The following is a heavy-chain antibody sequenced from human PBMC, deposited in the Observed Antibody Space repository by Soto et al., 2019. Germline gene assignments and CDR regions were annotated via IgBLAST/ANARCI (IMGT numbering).Heavy chain of an antibody. V-gene: IGHV3-23*01. D-gene: IGHD2-15*01. Sequence: EVQLLESGGGLVQPGGSLRLSCAASGFTFRLYAMTWVRQAPGKGLEWVSSISVGGGKTYAADSVKGRVTISRDDSQNTLFLHINSLRAEDTAVYYCAKEPTPFPGYCSGGSCPLDEWGQGTLVTVSP. J-gene: IGHJ4*02. CDR2: ISVGGGKT. CDR3: AKEPTPFPGYCSGGSCPLDE. CDR1: GFTFRLYA.